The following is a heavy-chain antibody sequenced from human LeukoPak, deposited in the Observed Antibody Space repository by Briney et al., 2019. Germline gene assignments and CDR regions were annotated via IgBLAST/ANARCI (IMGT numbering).Heavy chain of an antibody. CDR1: GGSISSSGYY. V-gene: IGHV4-39*07. D-gene: IGHD5-18*01. CDR2: MYYSGST. Sequence: SETLSLTCTVSGGSISSSGYYWGWIRQPPGKGLEWIGSMYYSGSTYYNPSLKSRVTISVDTSKNHFSLKLSSVTAADTAVYYCARAGGYSYGYYDYWGQGTLVTVSS. CDR3: ARAGGYSYGYYDY. J-gene: IGHJ4*02.